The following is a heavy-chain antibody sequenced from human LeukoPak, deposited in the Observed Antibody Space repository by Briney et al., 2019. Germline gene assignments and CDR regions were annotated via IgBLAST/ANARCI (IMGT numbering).Heavy chain of an antibody. CDR2: IYYSGST. V-gene: IGHV4-31*11. CDR1: GDSISSDIW. CDR3: ASNIVVVPAAMLPYYYYGMDV. Sequence: SETLSLTCAVSGDSISSDIWWNWVRQPPGKGLEWIGYIYYSGSTYYNPSLKSRVTISVDTSKNQFSLKLSSVTAADTAVYYCASNIVVVPAAMLPYYYYGMDVWGQGTTVTVSS. J-gene: IGHJ6*02. D-gene: IGHD2-2*01.